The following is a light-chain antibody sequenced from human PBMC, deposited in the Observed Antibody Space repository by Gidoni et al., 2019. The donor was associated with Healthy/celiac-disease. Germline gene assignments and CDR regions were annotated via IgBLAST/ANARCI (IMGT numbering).Light chain of an antibody. V-gene: IGLV2-14*01. CDR3: SSYTSSGTLVV. J-gene: IGLJ2*01. Sequence: HSALTQPASVSGSPGQSITISCTGTNSDVSGYNYVSWYQQQPGKAPNLMIYDVSNRSSGVSNRFSGSKSGNTASLTISGLQAEDEADYYCSSYTSSGTLVVFGGGTKLTVL. CDR1: NSDVSGYNY. CDR2: DVS.